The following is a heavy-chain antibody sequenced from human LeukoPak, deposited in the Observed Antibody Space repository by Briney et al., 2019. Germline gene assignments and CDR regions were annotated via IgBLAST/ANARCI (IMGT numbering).Heavy chain of an antibody. J-gene: IGHJ6*02. CDR2: ISYSGST. V-gene: IGHV4-59*08. Sequence: SETLSLTCTVSGGSISNDYWSWIRQPPGKGLEWIGYISYSGSTNYNPSLKSRVTISVDTSNNQFSLKLSSLTAADTAVYYCARHLPYYYYGMDVWGQGTTVTVSS. CDR3: ARHLPYYYYGMDV. CDR1: GGSISNDY.